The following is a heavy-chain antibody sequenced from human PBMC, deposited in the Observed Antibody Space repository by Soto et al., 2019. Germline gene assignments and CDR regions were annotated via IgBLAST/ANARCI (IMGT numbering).Heavy chain of an antibody. CDR2: ISAYNGNT. J-gene: IGHJ2*01. Sequence: QVQLVQSGAEVKKPGASVKVSCKASGYTFTSYGISWVRQAPGQGLEWMGWISAYNGNTNYAQKLQGRVTMTTDTSTSTAYMELRSLRSDDTPVYYCARDRGLGYDSSGRPAGWYFDLWGRGTLVTVSS. D-gene: IGHD3-22*01. CDR1: GYTFTSYG. CDR3: ARDRGLGYDSSGRPAGWYFDL. V-gene: IGHV1-18*01.